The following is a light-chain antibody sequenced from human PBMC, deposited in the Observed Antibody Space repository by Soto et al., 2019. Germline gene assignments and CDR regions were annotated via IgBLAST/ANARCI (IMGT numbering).Light chain of an antibody. CDR2: EVS. J-gene: IGLJ1*01. CDR3: CSYAGSSTYV. CDR1: SSDVGGYNY. Sequence: QSVLTQPPSPSGSPGQSVTISCTGTSSDVGGYNYVSWYQQHPGKAPKLMIYEVSKRPSGVSNRFSGSKSGNTASLTISGLQAEDEADYYCCSYAGSSTYVFGTGTKVTVL. V-gene: IGLV2-23*02.